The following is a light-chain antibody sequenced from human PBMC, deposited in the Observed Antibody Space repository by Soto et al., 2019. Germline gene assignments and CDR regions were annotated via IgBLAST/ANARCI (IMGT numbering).Light chain of an antibody. V-gene: IGKV1-5*03. CDR3: QQYNSQRT. J-gene: IGKJ1*01. CDR1: QYISSW. Sequence: DIQMTQSPSTLSASVGDRVTITCRASQYISSWLAWYQQKPGKAPKLLIYKASSLESVVPSRFSGSGSGTEFTLTISSLQPDYFATYYCQQYNSQRTFGQGTKVEIK. CDR2: KAS.